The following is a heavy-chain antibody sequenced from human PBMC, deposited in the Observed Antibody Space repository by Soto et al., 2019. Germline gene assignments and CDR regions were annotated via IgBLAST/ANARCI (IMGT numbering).Heavy chain of an antibody. CDR2: IKEDGSEK. Sequence: EVQLVESGGGLVQPGGSLRLSCAASGFTFSNYWMTWVRQAPGKGLEWVANIKEDGSEKHYVDSVKGRFTISRDNAKNSLYLQMNSLRVEDTAVYFCSRDVVVGAKALNYWGQGVLVTVSS. CDR1: GFTFSNYW. CDR3: SRDVVVGAKALNY. V-gene: IGHV3-7*01. J-gene: IGHJ4*02. D-gene: IGHD2-15*01.